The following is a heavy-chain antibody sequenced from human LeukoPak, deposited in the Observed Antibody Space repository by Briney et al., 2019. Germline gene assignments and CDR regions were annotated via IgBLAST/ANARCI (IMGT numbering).Heavy chain of an antibody. D-gene: IGHD6-13*01. CDR1: GYTFTSYY. Sequence: ASVKVSCKASGYTFTSYYMHWVRQAPGQGLEWMGIINPSGGSTSYAQKFQGRVTMTRDTSTSTVYMELSSLRPEDTAVYYCARSIAAAGTAGYYYYGMDVWGQGTTVTVSS. CDR2: INPSGGST. V-gene: IGHV1-46*01. CDR3: ARSIAAAGTAGYYYYGMDV. J-gene: IGHJ6*02.